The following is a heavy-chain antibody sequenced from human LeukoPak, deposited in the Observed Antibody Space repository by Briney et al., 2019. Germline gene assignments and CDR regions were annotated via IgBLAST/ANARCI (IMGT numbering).Heavy chain of an antibody. Sequence: QPGGSLRLSCAASGFTFSNYWMTWVRQAPGKGLEWVAHINQDGSKEYYMDSVKARFTISRDNAKNSLSLQMNSLRAEDTAVYYCTRDASGTYPLDYWGQGTLVTVSS. J-gene: IGHJ4*02. CDR2: INQDGSKE. V-gene: IGHV3-7*01. CDR3: TRDASGTYPLDY. D-gene: IGHD3-10*01. CDR1: GFTFSNYW.